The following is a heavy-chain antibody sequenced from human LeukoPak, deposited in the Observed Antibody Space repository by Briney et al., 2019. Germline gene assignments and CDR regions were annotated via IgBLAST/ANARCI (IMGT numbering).Heavy chain of an antibody. Sequence: GGSLRLSCAASGITFSRSWMSWVRQAPGKGLEWVAFIKEDGGEIFYVDSVKGRFTISRDNAENFLYLQMNSLRAEDTAVHYCARDRGGRSGLDDWGQGTLVIVSS. CDR2: IKEDGGEI. V-gene: IGHV3-7*04. CDR3: ARDRGGRSGLDD. CDR1: GITFSRSW. J-gene: IGHJ4*02. D-gene: IGHD2-15*01.